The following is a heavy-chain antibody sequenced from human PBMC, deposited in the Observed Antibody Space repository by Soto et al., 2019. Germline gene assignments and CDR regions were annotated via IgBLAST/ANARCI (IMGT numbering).Heavy chain of an antibody. CDR1: AFNFSTYN. D-gene: IGHD6-19*01. J-gene: IGHJ6*02. V-gene: IGHV3-48*02. CDR2: ISSSSGSM. Sequence: EVLLVESGGGLVQPGGSLRLSCEASAFNFSTYNMNWVRQAPGKGLEWLGYISSSSGSMYYADSVKGRFTLSRDNAKKSLYLQMNSLRDEDTAVYYCAKRIEVAGPLGMDVWGQGTTVTVSS. CDR3: AKRIEVAGPLGMDV.